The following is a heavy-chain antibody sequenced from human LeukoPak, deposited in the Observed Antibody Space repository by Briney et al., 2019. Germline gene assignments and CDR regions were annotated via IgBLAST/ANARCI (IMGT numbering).Heavy chain of an antibody. CDR2: INQDGSVK. CDR3: AREGDYTWSFLI. CDR1: GFTFSSHW. V-gene: IGHV3-7*01. J-gene: IGHJ3*02. D-gene: IGHD1-26*01. Sequence: GGSLRLSCAASGFTFSSHWMSWIRQAPGKGLEWVANINQDGSVKYYVDSVKGRFTISRDNAKNSLYLQINSLRAEDSAVYYCAREGDYTWSFLIWGQGTMVTVSS.